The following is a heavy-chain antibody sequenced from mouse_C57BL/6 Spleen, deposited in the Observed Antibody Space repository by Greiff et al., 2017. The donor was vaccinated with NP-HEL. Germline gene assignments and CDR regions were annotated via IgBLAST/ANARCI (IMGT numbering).Heavy chain of an antibody. CDR3: ASRDDGYDGGYFDV. D-gene: IGHD2-2*01. CDR2: IDPSDSET. Sequence: QVQLKQSGAELVRPGSSVKLSCKASGYTFTSYWMHWVKQRPIQGLEWIGNIDPSDSETHYNQKFKDKATLTVDKSSSTAYMQLSSLTSEDSAVYYCASRDDGYDGGYFDVWGTGTTVTVSS. CDR1: GYTFTSYW. J-gene: IGHJ1*03. V-gene: IGHV1-52*01.